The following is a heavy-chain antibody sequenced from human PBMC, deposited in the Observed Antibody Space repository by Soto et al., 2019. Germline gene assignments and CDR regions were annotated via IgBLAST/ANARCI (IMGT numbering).Heavy chain of an antibody. V-gene: IGHV3-53*01. J-gene: IGHJ4*02. CDR2: IFTGGNT. Sequence: EVQLVESGGGLSQPGGSLRLSCAVSGVTVNSHFMSWVRQAPGKGLEWVSVIFTGGNTDYADSVKGRFTMSRDISKNTLYLQMNGLRVEDTAVYFCVKEFRGAFDYWGQGTLVTVSS. D-gene: IGHD3-10*01. CDR1: GVTVNSHF. CDR3: VKEFRGAFDY.